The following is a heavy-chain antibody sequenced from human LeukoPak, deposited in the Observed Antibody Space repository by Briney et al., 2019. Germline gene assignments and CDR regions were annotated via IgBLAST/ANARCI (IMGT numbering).Heavy chain of an antibody. J-gene: IGHJ6*04. Sequence: GGSLRLSCAASGFTFSDYYMNWVRQAPGKGLEWVSYISSSGSTIYYADSVKGRFTISRDNAKNSLYLQMNSLRAEDTAVYYCAELAITMIGGVWGKGTTVTISS. V-gene: IGHV3-11*04. CDR3: AELAITMIGGV. CDR2: ISSSGSTI. CDR1: GFTFSDYY. D-gene: IGHD3-10*02.